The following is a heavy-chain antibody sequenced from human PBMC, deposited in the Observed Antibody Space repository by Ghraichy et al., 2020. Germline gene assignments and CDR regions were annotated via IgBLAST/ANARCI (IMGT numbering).Heavy chain of an antibody. CDR2: IRSKAYGGTS. CDR3: SGRLWSKTLFDY. CDR1: GIIFGDYA. V-gene: IGHV3-49*04. J-gene: IGHJ4*02. D-gene: IGHD2-8*02. Sequence: GESLNISCAASGIIFGDYAMTWVRQAPGKGLEWLGFIRSKAYGGTSDYAASVKGRFTISRDDSNNNVFLRMNNLTTEDTAVYYCSGRLWSKTLFDYWGQGTVVAVAS.